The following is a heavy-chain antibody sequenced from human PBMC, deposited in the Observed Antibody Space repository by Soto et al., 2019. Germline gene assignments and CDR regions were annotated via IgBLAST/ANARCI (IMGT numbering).Heavy chain of an antibody. CDR2: IIPIFGTA. D-gene: IGHD1-26*01. Sequence: SVKVSCKASGGTFSSYAISWVRQAPGQGLEWMGGIIPIFGTANYAQKFQGRVTITADESTSTAYMELSSLRSEDTAVYYCASGGSGSSTIYYYYYYGMDVRGQGTKVTVYS. CDR1: GGTFSSYA. CDR3: ASGGSGSSTIYYYYYYGMDV. V-gene: IGHV1-69*13. J-gene: IGHJ6*02.